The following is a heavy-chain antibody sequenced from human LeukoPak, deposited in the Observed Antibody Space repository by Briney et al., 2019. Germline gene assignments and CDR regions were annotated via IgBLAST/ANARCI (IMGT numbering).Heavy chain of an antibody. Sequence: ASVKVSCKASGYTFTSYDINWVRQATGQGLEWMGWMNPNSGNTGYAQKFQGRVTMTRNTSISTAYMELSSLRSEDTAVYYCARGGYYDILTGYSHPDCWGQGTLVTVSS. J-gene: IGHJ4*02. CDR1: GYTFTSYD. D-gene: IGHD3-9*01. V-gene: IGHV1-8*01. CDR2: MNPNSGNT. CDR3: ARGGYYDILTGYSHPDC.